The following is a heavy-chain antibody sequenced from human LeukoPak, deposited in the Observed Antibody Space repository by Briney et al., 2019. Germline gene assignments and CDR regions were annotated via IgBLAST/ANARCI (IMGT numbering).Heavy chain of an antibody. CDR1: GFTFSSYS. CDR2: IKQDGSEK. D-gene: IGHD2-15*01. CDR3: ARRIWRAAEIDY. V-gene: IGHV3-7*01. Sequence: PEGSLRLSCAASGFTFSSYSMNWVRQAPGKGLEWVANIKQDGSEKYYVDSVKGRFTISRDNAKNSLYLQMNSLRAEDTAVYYCARRIWRAAEIDYWGQGTLVTVSS. J-gene: IGHJ4*02.